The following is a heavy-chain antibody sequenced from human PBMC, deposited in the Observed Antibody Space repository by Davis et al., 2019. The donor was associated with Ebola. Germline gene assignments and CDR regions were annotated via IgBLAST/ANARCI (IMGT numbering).Heavy chain of an antibody. J-gene: IGHJ4*02. D-gene: IGHD6-6*01. V-gene: IGHV4-39*01. CDR1: GGSISSSSYY. CDR2: IYYSGST. CDR3: ARHRDYSSSSLFDY. Sequence: PSETLSLTCTVSGGSISSSSYYWGWIRQPPGKGLEWIGSIYYSGSTYYNPSLKSRVTISVDTSKNQFSLKLSSVTAADTAVYYCARHRDYSSSSLFDYWGQGTLVTVSS.